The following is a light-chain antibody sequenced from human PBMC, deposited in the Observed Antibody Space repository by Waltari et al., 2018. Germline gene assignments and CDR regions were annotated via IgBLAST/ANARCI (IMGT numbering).Light chain of an antibody. CDR1: QSISSY. J-gene: IGKJ1*01. V-gene: IGKV1-39*01. CDR3: QQSYSTPWT. Sequence: DIQMTQSPSSLSASVGDRVTITCRASQSISSYLNWYQQKPGKAPKRLIYVASSLESGVPSRFSGSGSGTEFTLTISSLQPEDFATYYCQQSYSTPWTFGQGTKVEIK. CDR2: VAS.